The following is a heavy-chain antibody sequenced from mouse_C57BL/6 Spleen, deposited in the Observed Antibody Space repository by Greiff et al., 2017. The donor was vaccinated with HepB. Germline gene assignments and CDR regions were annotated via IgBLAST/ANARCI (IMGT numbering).Heavy chain of an antibody. CDR2: ISNLAYSI. CDR1: GFTFSDYG. Sequence: EVQLQESGGGLVQPGGSLKLSCAASGFTFSDYGMAWVRQAPRKGPEWVAFISNLAYSIYYADTVTGRFTISRENAKNTLYLEMSSLRSEDTAMYYCARAGSSYYYAMDYWGQGTSVTVSS. J-gene: IGHJ4*01. V-gene: IGHV5-15*01. CDR3: ARAGSSYYYAMDY. D-gene: IGHD1-1*01.